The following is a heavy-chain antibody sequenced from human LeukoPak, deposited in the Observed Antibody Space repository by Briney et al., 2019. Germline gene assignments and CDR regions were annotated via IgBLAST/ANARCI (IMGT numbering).Heavy chain of an antibody. CDR1: GFTFSSYA. Sequence: GGSLRLSCAASGFTFSSYAMSWVRQAPGKGLEWVSSISSSSSYIYYADSVKGRFTISRDNAKNSLYLQMNSLRAEDTAVYYCARDPAYSSSWYWGQGTLVTVSS. CDR2: ISSSSSYI. V-gene: IGHV3-21*01. J-gene: IGHJ4*02. CDR3: ARDPAYSSSWY. D-gene: IGHD6-13*01.